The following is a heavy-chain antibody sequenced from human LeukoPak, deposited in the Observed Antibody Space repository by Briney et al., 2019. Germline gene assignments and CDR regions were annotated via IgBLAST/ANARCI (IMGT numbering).Heavy chain of an antibody. D-gene: IGHD6-6*01. CDR1: GGSISSYY. CDR2: IYHSGST. J-gene: IGHJ5*02. CDR3: ARGQALARNNWFDP. Sequence: SETLSLTCTVSGGSISSYYWSWIRQPPGKGLEWIGYIYHSGSTYYNPSLKSRVTISVDRSKNQFSLKLSSVTAADTAVYYCARGQALARNNWFDPWSQGTLVTVSS. V-gene: IGHV4-59*12.